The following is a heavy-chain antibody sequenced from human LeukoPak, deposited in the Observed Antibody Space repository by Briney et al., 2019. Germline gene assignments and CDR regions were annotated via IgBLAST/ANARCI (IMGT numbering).Heavy chain of an antibody. CDR2: ISSSGSTI. V-gene: IGHV3-48*03. D-gene: IGHD3-22*01. CDR1: GFTFSSYE. Sequence: GGSLRLSCAASGFTFSSYEMNWVRQAPGKGLEWVSYISSSGSTIYYADSVKGRFTISRDNAKNSLYLQMNSLRAEDTAVYYCARGITMIVDWFDPWGQGTQVTVSS. CDR3: ARGITMIVDWFDP. J-gene: IGHJ5*02.